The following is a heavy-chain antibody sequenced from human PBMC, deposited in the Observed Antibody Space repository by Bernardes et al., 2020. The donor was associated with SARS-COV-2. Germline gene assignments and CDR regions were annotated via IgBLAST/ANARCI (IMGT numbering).Heavy chain of an antibody. CDR3: ARDWGYSYGTD. V-gene: IGHV3-30-3*01. D-gene: IGHD5-18*01. CDR1: GFTFNTYA. J-gene: IGHJ4*02. Sequence: GGSLRLSCAASGFTFNTYAMHWVRQAPGKGLEWVAFISFDGSNKYYADSVKGRFTISRDNSRNTLYLLMNSLRPEDTAVYYCARDWGYSYGTDWGQGTLVTVSS. CDR2: ISFDGSNK.